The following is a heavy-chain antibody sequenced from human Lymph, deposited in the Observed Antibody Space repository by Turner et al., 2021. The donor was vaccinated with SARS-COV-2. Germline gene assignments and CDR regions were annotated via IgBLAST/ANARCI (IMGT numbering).Heavy chain of an antibody. Sequence: QVQLVQSGAEVEKPGAAVTVSCRAAGYTFTSYDNNRVRQATGEGLEWMGWMNPNSGNTGDAQKFQGRVTMTRNTSISTAYMELSSLGSENTAVYYCARGAQLAVWFDPWGQGTLVTVSS. CDR3: ARGAQLAVWFDP. J-gene: IGHJ5*02. V-gene: IGHV1-8*01. CDR2: MNPNSGNT. CDR1: GYTFTSYD.